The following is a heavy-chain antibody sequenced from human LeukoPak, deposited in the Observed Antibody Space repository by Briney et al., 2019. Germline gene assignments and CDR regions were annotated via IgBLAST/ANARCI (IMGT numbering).Heavy chain of an antibody. D-gene: IGHD4-17*01. Sequence: GGSLRLSCAASGFTVSSNYMSWVRQAPGKGLEWVSTVKSGGTTYYADSVKGRFTISRDNSNNTLYLQMNSLRAEDTAVYYCAREDAVTTVTYFDYWGQGTLVTVSS. V-gene: IGHV3-53*01. J-gene: IGHJ4*02. CDR2: VKSGGTT. CDR1: GFTVSSNY. CDR3: AREDAVTTVTYFDY.